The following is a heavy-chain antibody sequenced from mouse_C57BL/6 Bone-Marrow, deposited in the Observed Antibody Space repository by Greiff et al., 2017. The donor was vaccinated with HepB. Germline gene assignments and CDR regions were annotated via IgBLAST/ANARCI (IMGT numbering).Heavy chain of an antibody. V-gene: IGHV1-15*01. CDR1: GYTFTDYE. D-gene: IGHD2-5*01. CDR3: TREDYSNSAY. CDR2: IDPETGGT. Sequence: VQLQQSGAELVRPGASVTLSCKASGYTFTDYEMHWVKQTPVHGLEWIGAIDPETGGTAYNQKFKGKAILTADKSSSTAYMELRSLTSEDSAVYYCTREDYSNSAYWGQGTLVTVSA. J-gene: IGHJ3*01.